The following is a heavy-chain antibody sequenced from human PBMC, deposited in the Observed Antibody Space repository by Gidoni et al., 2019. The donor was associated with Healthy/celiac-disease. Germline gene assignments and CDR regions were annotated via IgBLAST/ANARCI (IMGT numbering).Heavy chain of an antibody. D-gene: IGHD2-2*02. CDR1: GFTFSSYS. CDR3: AREYCSSTSCYNDAFDI. Sequence: EVQLVESGGGLVKPGGSLRLSCAASGFTFSSYSMNWVRQAPGKGLEWVSSISSSSSYIYYADSVKGRFTISRDNAKNSLYLQMNSLRAEDTAVYYCAREYCSSTSCYNDAFDIWGQGTMVTVSS. J-gene: IGHJ3*02. CDR2: ISSSSSYI. V-gene: IGHV3-21*01.